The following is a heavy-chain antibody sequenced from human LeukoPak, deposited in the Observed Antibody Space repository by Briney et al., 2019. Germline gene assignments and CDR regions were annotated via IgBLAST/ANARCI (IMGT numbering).Heavy chain of an antibody. Sequence: GGSLRLSCAASGFTFGSYAMNWVRQAPGKGLEWVSTISGGGGNTYYADSVKGRFTISRDNSKDTLYLQMNSLRAEDTAIYYCAEDLTRLWTPGGAFEIWGQGTMVTVSS. V-gene: IGHV3-23*01. CDR3: AEDLTRLWTPGGAFEI. CDR1: GFTFGSYA. CDR2: ISGGGGNT. J-gene: IGHJ3*02. D-gene: IGHD4/OR15-4a*01.